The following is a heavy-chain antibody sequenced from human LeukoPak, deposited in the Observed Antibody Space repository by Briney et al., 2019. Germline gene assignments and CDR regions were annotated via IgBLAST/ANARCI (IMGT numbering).Heavy chain of an antibody. J-gene: IGHJ4*02. Sequence: GGSLRLSCGASGFTLRSYNINWVRQAPGKGLEWVSSISSRSSYIFYADSVKGRSNISRDNAKKSMYLQVNSPRAEDTAVYYCASGVNYFDYWGQGTLVTVSS. CDR1: GFTLRSYN. CDR2: ISSRSSYI. D-gene: IGHD3-3*01. V-gene: IGHV3-21*01. CDR3: ASGVNYFDY.